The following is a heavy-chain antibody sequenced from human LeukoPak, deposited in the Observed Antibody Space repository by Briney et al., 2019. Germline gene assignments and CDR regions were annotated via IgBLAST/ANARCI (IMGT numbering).Heavy chain of an antibody. V-gene: IGHV3-30*18. Sequence: GGSLRLSCAASGFTFRDYAMHWVRQAPGKGLEWLALIPYDGSKKYYVDSVKGRFTISRDNSENTLYLQMNSLRPEDTAAYYCAKDRSNGFYYGMDVWGQGTTVIV. CDR2: IPYDGSKK. D-gene: IGHD6-25*01. J-gene: IGHJ6*02. CDR1: GFTFRDYA. CDR3: AKDRSNGFYYGMDV.